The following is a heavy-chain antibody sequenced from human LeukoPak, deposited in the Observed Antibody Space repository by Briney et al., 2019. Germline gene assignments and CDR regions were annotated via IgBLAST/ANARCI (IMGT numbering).Heavy chain of an antibody. CDR3: ARRKFGGPFDL. CDR1: GFTFSSYA. D-gene: IGHD3-10*01. CDR2: ISYDGSNK. J-gene: IGHJ3*01. V-gene: IGHV3-30*04. Sequence: GRSLRLSCAASGFTFSSYAMHWVRQAPGKGLEWVAVISYDGSNKYYAGSVKGRFTISRDNSKNTLYLQMNNLRVEDTAVYYCARRKFGGPFDLWGQGTMVTVSS.